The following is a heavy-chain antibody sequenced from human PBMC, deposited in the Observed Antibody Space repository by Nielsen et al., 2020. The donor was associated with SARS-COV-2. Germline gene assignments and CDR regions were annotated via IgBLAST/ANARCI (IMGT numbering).Heavy chain of an antibody. Sequence: GGSLRLSCKGSGYSFTSYWIGWVRQMPGKGLEWMGIIYPGDSDTRYSPSFQGQVTISADKSISTAYLQWSSLKASDTAMYYCARRALGYDILTGSTGGWFDPWGQGTLVTVSS. V-gene: IGHV5-51*01. J-gene: IGHJ5*02. CDR1: GYSFTSYW. CDR2: IYPGDSDT. D-gene: IGHD3-9*01. CDR3: ARRALGYDILTGSTGGWFDP.